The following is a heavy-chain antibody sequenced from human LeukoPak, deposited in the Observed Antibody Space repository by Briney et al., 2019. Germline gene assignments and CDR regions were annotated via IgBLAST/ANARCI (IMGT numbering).Heavy chain of an antibody. CDR1: GGSISSGGYY. CDR2: IYYSGST. CDR3: ARLYCSSTSCYGYFDY. Sequence: SETLSLTCTVSGGSISSGGYYWSWIRQHPGKGLEWIGYIYYSGSTYYNPSLKSRVTISVDTSKNQFSLKLSSVTAADTAVYYWARLYCSSTSCYGYFDYWGQGTLVTVSS. J-gene: IGHJ4*02. V-gene: IGHV4-31*03. D-gene: IGHD2-2*01.